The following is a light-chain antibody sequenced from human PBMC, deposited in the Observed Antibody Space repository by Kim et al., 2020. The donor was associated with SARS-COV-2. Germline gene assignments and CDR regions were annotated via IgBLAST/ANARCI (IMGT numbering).Light chain of an antibody. Sequence: GQSVTISCTGTSSDVGAYNYVSWYQQHPGKAPKLMIYEVSKRPSGVSDRFSGSKSGNKASLTVSGLQAEDEADYHCASYGGSHNFVFGGGTQLTVL. CDR2: EVS. J-gene: IGLJ2*01. CDR3: ASYGGSHNFV. V-gene: IGLV2-8*01. CDR1: SSDVGAYNY.